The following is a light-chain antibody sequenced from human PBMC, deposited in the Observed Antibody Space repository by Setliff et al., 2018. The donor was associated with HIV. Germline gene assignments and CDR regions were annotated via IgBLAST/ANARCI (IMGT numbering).Light chain of an antibody. V-gene: IGLV2-14*01. Sequence: QSALTQPASVSGSPGQSITISCTGSSSDFGAYNYVSWYQHHPDKVPKLIIYEVSNRPSGVSDRFSGSMSGNTASLTISGLQTEDEADYYCSLFTTSSTYVFGTGTKVTVL. CDR3: SLFTTSSTYV. J-gene: IGLJ1*01. CDR2: EVS. CDR1: SSDFGAYNY.